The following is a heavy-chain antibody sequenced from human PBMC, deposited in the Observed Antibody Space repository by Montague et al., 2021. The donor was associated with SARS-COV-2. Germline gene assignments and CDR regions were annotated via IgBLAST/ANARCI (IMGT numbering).Heavy chain of an antibody. V-gene: IGHV3-74*01. CDR1: GFTFSSYA. J-gene: IGHJ4*02. CDR2: INFDGSST. Sequence: SLRLSCAASGFTFSSYAMSWVRQAPGKGLIWVSRINFDGSSTTYADSVSGRFTTSRGNTKNTVYLQMNSLRAEDTGVYYCIRASWYFDYWGQGALVTVSS. CDR3: IRASWYFDY. D-gene: IGHD1-14*01.